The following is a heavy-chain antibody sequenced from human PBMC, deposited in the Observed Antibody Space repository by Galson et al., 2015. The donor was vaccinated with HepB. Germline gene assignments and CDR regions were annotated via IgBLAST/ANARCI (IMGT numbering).Heavy chain of an antibody. Sequence: SLRLSCAASGFIFSKFWMHWVRQVPGKGLLWIADISPDGRTTRYAASVTGRFTISRDNAKNTLSLQMNSLRGEDTALYHCARGDWEPLDNWGQGTLVSVSS. J-gene: IGHJ4*02. CDR1: GFIFSKFW. CDR3: ARGDWEPLDN. V-gene: IGHV3-74*01. CDR2: ISPDGRTT. D-gene: IGHD1-14*01.